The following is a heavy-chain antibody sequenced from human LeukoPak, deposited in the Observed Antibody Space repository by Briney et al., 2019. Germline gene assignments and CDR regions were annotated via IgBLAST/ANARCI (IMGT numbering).Heavy chain of an antibody. D-gene: IGHD1-7*01. CDR1: GGSISSGSYY. J-gene: IGHJ4*02. V-gene: IGHV4-61*02. CDR2: IYTSGST. CDR3: ARVFYNWNLIDY. Sequence: SETLSLTCTVSGGSISSGSYYWSWIRQPAGKGLEWIGRIYTSGSTNYNPSLKSRVTISVDTSKNQFSLKLSSVTAADTAVYYCARVFYNWNLIDYWGQGTLVTVSS.